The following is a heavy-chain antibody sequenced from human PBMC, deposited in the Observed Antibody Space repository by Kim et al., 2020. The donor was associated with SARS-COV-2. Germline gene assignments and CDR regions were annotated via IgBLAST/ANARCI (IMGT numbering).Heavy chain of an antibody. CDR2: INPSGGST. CDR1: GYTFTSYY. Sequence: ASVKVSCKASGYTFTSYYMHWVRQAPGQGLEWMGIINPSGGSTSYAQKFQGRVTMTRDTSTSTVYMELSSLRSEDTAVYYCARGSTSREYYYGSGSYSHYGMDVWGQGTTVTVSS. D-gene: IGHD3-10*01. CDR3: ARGSTSREYYYGSGSYSHYGMDV. V-gene: IGHV1-46*01. J-gene: IGHJ6*02.